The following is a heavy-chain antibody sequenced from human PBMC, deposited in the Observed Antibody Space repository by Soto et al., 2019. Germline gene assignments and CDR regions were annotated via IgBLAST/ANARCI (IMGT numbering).Heavy chain of an antibody. V-gene: IGHV1-18*01. CDR2: ISAYNGNT. J-gene: IGHJ5*02. D-gene: IGHD4-17*01. CDR1: CYTFTSYG. CDR3: ARDTVLTGMFDL. Sequence: ASVKGSCKASCYTFTSYGIIWVRQAPGQGLEWMGWISAYNGNTNYAQKLQGRVTMTTDTSTSTAYMELRSLRSDDTAVYYCARDTVLTGMFDLWGQGTLVTVAS.